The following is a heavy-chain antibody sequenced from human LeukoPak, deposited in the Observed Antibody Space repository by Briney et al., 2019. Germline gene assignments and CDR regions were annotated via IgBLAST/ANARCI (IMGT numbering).Heavy chain of an antibody. CDR1: GFTFSSYW. J-gene: IGHJ5*02. CDR3: ASGGGDYHNWFDP. CDR2: IKQDGSEK. Sequence: GGSLRLSCAASGFTFSSYWMSWVRQAPGKGLEWVANIKQDGSEKYYVDSVKGRFTISRDNAKNSLYLQMNSLRAEDTAVYYCASGGGDYHNWFDPWGQGTLVTVSS. D-gene: IGHD4-17*01. V-gene: IGHV3-7*01.